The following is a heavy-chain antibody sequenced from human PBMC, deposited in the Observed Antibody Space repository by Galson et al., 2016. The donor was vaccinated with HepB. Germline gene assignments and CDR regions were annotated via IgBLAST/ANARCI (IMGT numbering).Heavy chain of an antibody. Sequence: SLRLSCAASGFTFSDYYMSWIRQAPGKGLELVSHIGSSGSIYYTDSVKGRFTIPRDNAKNSLHLQMNSLRAEDTAVYYCVHGDYPYWGQGTPVTVSS. J-gene: IGHJ4*02. D-gene: IGHD4-17*01. CDR3: VHGDYPY. CDR1: GFTFSDYY. CDR2: IGSSGSI. V-gene: IGHV3-11*01.